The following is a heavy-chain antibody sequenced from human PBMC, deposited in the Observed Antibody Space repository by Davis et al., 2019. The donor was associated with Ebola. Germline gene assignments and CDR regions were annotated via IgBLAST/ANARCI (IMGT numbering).Heavy chain of an antibody. CDR3: ARSYNWNDLDY. J-gene: IGHJ4*02. Sequence: MPSETLSLTCAVYGGSFSGYYWSWIRQPPGKGLEWIGEINHSGSTNYNPSPKSRVTISVDTSENQFSLKLSSVTAADTAVYYCARSYNWNDLDYWGQGTLVTVSS. D-gene: IGHD1-20*01. V-gene: IGHV4-34*01. CDR2: INHSGST. CDR1: GGSFSGYY.